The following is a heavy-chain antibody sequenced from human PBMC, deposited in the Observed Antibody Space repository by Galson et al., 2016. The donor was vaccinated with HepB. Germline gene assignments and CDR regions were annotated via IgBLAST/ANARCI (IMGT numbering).Heavy chain of an antibody. CDR3: AREDGVVPAAMRWFDP. Sequence: SLRLSCAASGFGFSNYWMSWVRQTPGKRLEWVANINQDGSEKYYVDSVKGRFTISRDNAKNSLFLQMNSLRAGDTAVYYCAREDGVVPAAMRWFDPWGQGTLVTVSS. CDR1: GFGFSNYW. D-gene: IGHD2-2*01. J-gene: IGHJ5*02. CDR2: INQDGSEK. V-gene: IGHV3-7*05.